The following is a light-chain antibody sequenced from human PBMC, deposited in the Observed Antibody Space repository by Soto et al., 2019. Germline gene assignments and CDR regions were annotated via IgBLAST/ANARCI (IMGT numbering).Light chain of an antibody. V-gene: IGKV3-20*01. J-gene: IGKJ2*01. CDR2: GAS. CDR3: QLYGISPQYT. Sequence: EIVLTQSPGTLSLSPGERATLSCRASQSVISSYLVWYQQKPGQAPRLLIYGASIRATGIPDRFSGSGSGTDFTLTIRRLEPEDFAVYYCQLYGISPQYTFGQGTKLEIK. CDR1: QSVISSY.